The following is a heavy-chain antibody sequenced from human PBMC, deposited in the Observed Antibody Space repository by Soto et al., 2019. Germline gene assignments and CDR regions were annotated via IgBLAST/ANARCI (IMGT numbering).Heavy chain of an antibody. CDR1: GDTFTIFA. J-gene: IGHJ4*02. CDR3: TRDYYDSSGYYPKFDY. CDR2: INAGDGNT. D-gene: IGHD3-22*01. V-gene: IGHV1-3*01. Sequence: ASVKVSCKASGDTFTIFAISWVRQAPGQGLEWMGWINAGDGNTKYSPNFQGRVTITKDTSASTVYMELSSLRSEDTAVYFCTRDYYDSSGYYPKFDYWGQGTLVTVSS.